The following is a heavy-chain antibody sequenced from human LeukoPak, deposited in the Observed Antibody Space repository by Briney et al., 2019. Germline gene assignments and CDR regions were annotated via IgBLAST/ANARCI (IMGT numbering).Heavy chain of an antibody. D-gene: IGHD3-10*01. V-gene: IGHV3-53*01. CDR2: FYRGDDR. Sequence: GGSLRLSCAASGFTISDTYMTWVRQAPGKGLEWVSIFYRGDDRHYADSVKGRFTISRDNSKNTLSLQMNTLRVEDTAVYYCARGGGSENQYAPWYFDYWGQGAQVTVS. CDR1: GFTISDTY. CDR3: ARGGGSENQYAPWYFDY. J-gene: IGHJ4*02.